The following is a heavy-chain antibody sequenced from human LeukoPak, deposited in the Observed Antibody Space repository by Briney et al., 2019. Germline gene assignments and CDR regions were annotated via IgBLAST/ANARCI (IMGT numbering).Heavy chain of an antibody. CDR1: GFTFSKHN. CDR2: ISADGGNK. Sequence: GSLRLSCAASGFTFSKHNMHWVRQAPGKGLEWVALISADGGNKYYADSVKGRFTISRDNAKNSLHLQMNSLRAEDTAVYYCAKTAAAGVSYWYFDLWGRGTLVTVSS. CDR3: AKTAAAGVSYWYFDL. V-gene: IGHV3-30-3*02. D-gene: IGHD6-13*01. J-gene: IGHJ2*01.